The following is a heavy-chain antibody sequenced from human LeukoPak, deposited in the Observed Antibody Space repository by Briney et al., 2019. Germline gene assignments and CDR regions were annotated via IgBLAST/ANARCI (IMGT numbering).Heavy chain of an antibody. D-gene: IGHD2-15*01. V-gene: IGHV3-43*02. CDR1: GFTFDDYA. J-gene: IGHJ5*02. CDR2: ISGDGGST. Sequence: PGGSLRLSCAASGFTFDDYAMHWVRQAPGEGLEWVSLISGDGGSTYYADSVKGRFTISRDNSKNSLYLQMNSLRTEDTALYYCAKDIIHCSGGSCYSRLLDPWGQGTLVTVSS. CDR3: AKDIIHCSGGSCYSRLLDP.